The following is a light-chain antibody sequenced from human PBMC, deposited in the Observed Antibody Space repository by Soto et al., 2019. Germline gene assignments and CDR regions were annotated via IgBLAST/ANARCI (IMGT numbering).Light chain of an antibody. CDR2: TNN. V-gene: IGLV1-44*01. CDR3: AVWDDSLNGVL. J-gene: IGLJ2*01. Sequence: QAVVIQSPSTSGTPGQRVTISCSGSSSNIGGNIVNWYQQIPGTAPKLLIYTNNQRPSGIPDRFSGSKSGTSASLAISGLQSEDEADYYCAVWDDSLNGVLFGGGTKLTVL. CDR1: SSNIGGNI.